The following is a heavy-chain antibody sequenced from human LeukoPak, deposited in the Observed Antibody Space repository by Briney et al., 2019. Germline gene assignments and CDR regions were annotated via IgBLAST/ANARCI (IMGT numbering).Heavy chain of an antibody. CDR3: TSPSSPYYYYNMDV. V-gene: IGHV3-15*01. CDR1: GFTFSNAW. CDR2: IKRKTDGGAT. Sequence: GGSLGLSCAASGFTFSNAWMNWVRQAPGKGLEWVGRIKRKTDGGATDYAAPVKGRFTISRDDSKNTLYLHMNSLKTEDTGVYYCTSPSSPYYYYNMDVWGQGTTVTVSS. J-gene: IGHJ6*02.